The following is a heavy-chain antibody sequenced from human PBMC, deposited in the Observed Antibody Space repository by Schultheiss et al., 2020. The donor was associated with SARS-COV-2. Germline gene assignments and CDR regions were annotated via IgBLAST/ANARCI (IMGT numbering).Heavy chain of an antibody. CDR3: ARASEVATKYYMDV. J-gene: IGHJ6*03. D-gene: IGHD5-12*01. CDR2: IYTSGST. Sequence: SQTLSLTCTVSGGSISSYYWSWIRQPAGKGLEWIGRIYTSGSTNYNPSLKSRVTMSVDTSKNQFSLKLSSVTAADTAVYYCARASEVATKYYMDVWGKGTTVTVSS. V-gene: IGHV4-4*07. CDR1: GGSISSYY.